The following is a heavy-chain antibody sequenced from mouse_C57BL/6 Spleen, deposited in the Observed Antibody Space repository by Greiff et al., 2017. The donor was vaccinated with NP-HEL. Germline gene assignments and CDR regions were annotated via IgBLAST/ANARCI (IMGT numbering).Heavy chain of an antibody. CDR2: INPNNGGT. Sequence: DVKLQESGPELVKPGASVKIPCKASGYTFTDYNMDWVKQSHGKSLEWIGDINPNNGGTIYNQKFKGKATLTVDKSSSTAYMELRSLTSEDTAVYYCARDGNEGWFAYWGQGTLVTVSA. D-gene: IGHD2-1*01. J-gene: IGHJ3*01. CDR1: GYTFTDYN. CDR3: ARDGNEGWFAY. V-gene: IGHV1-18*01.